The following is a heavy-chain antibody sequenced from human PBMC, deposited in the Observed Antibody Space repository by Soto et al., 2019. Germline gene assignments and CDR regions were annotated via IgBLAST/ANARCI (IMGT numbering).Heavy chain of an antibody. CDR1: GFTFSSYG. V-gene: IGHV3-33*01. CDR3: ASSLEDSSSSPGGY. J-gene: IGHJ4*02. CDR2: IWYDGSNK. Sequence: QVPLVASGGGVVQPARTLSLSCAASGFTFSSYGMHWVRQAPGKGLEWVAVIWYDGSNKYYADSVQGRFTISRDNSKNTLYLQMNSLRDEATAVYSCASSLEDSSSSPGGYWGQGTLVTVAS. D-gene: IGHD6-6*01.